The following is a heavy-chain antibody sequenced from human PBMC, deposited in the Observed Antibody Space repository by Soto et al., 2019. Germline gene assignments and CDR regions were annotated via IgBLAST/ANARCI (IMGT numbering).Heavy chain of an antibody. J-gene: IGHJ5*02. V-gene: IGHV3-30-3*01. CDR2: ISCGGSSK. Sequence: GGSLRLSCAASGFTFSSYAMHWVRQAPGKGLEWVSVISCGGSSKYYADSVKGRFTISRDNSKNTLYLQMNSLRAEDTAVYYCAKDFRAVANWFDPWGQGTLVTVSS. CDR3: AKDFRAVANWFDP. CDR1: GFTFSSYA. D-gene: IGHD6-19*01.